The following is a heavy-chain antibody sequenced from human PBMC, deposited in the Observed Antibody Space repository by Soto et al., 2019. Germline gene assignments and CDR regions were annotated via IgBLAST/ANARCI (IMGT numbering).Heavy chain of an antibody. V-gene: IGHV3-21*01. CDR1: GFTFSSYS. Sequence: EVQLVESGGGLVKPGGSLRLSCAASGFTFSSYSMSWVRQAPGKGLEWVSSISSSSSYIYYADSVKGRFTISRDNAKNSLYLQMNSLRAEDTAVYYCARGKAGSIAPIPADYWGQGTLVTVSS. D-gene: IGHD6-6*01. CDR3: ARGKAGSIAPIPADY. CDR2: ISSSSSYI. J-gene: IGHJ4*02.